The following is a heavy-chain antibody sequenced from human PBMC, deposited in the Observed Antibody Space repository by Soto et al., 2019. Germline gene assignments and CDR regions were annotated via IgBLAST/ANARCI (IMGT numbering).Heavy chain of an antibody. CDR1: GFTFSSYS. CDR2: ISSSSSYI. D-gene: IGHD6-6*01. Sequence: GGSLRLSCAASGFTFSSYSMNWVRQAPGKGLEWVSSISSSSSYIYYADSVKGRFTISRDNAKNSLYLQMNSLRAEDTAVYYCARVPIAARRGNPFDYWGQGTLVTVSS. CDR3: ARVPIAARRGNPFDY. J-gene: IGHJ4*02. V-gene: IGHV3-21*01.